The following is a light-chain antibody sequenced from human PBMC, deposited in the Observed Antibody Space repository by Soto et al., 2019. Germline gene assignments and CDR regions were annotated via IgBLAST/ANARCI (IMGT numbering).Light chain of an antibody. Sequence: QSALTQPASVSGSPGQSITISCTGTSSDVGGYNYVCWYQQHPGKAPKLIIYAVTNRPSGVSNRFSGSKSGNTASLSISGLQAEDEADYYCSSYTSSSTVVFGGGTKLTVL. CDR3: SSYTSSSTVV. J-gene: IGLJ2*01. CDR1: SSDVGGYNY. V-gene: IGLV2-14*03. CDR2: AVT.